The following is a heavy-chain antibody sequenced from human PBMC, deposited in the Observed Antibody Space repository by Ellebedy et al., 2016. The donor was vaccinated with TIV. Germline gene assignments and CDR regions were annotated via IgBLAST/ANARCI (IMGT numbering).Heavy chain of an antibody. J-gene: IGHJ3*02. CDR2: IDYSGST. CDR1: GGSISSTDYF. D-gene: IGHD3-22*01. CDR3: ARRWGYFDSSGHYAKAFDI. Sequence: SETLSLXXTVSGGSISSTDYFWSWIRQSPGKGLEWIGYIDYSGSTNYNPSLKSRVTISVDTSKNHFSLKLSSVTAADTAVYYCARRWGYFDSSGHYAKAFDIWGQGTMVTVSS. V-gene: IGHV4-61*03.